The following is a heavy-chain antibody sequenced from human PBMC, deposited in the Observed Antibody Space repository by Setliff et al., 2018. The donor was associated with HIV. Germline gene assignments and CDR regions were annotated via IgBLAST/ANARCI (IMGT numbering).Heavy chain of an antibody. Sequence: SETLSLTCTVSGGSISSGSYYWSWIRQPAGKGLEWIGRIYTSGSTNYNPSLKSRVTISVDTSKNQFSLKLTSVTAADTAVYYCARDSPNANFGVVISDVWGQGTTVTVSS. CDR1: GGSISSGSYY. D-gene: IGHD3-3*01. CDR2: IYTSGST. V-gene: IGHV4-61*02. CDR3: ARDSPNANFGVVISDV. J-gene: IGHJ6*02.